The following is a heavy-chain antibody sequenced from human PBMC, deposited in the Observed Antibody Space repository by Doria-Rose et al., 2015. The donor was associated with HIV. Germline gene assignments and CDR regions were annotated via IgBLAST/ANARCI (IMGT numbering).Heavy chain of an antibody. CDR1: GGSISHYY. D-gene: IGHD1-26*01. CDR3: ARVLSGTYDY. CDR2: IFYTGST. Sequence: VQLLESGPGLVKPSETLSLTCSVSGGSISHYYWSWIRQPPGKGLAYIGDIFYTGSTNCSPSLKSRVSISIDTSKNKFSLRLSPVTAADTAVYYCARVLSGTYDYWGQGTLVTVSS. J-gene: IGHJ4*02. V-gene: IGHV4-59*01.